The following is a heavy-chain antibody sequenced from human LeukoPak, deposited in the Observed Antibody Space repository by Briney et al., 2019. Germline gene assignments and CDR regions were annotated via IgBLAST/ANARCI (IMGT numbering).Heavy chain of an antibody. CDR2: IYHSGST. V-gene: IGHV4-34*01. D-gene: IGHD6-13*01. J-gene: IGHJ4*02. Sequence: SETLSLTCAVYGGSFSGYYWSWIRQPPGKGLEWIGSIYHSGSTYYNPSLKSRVTISVDTSKNQFSLKLSSVTAADTAVYYCARDLSIAAAGTGDYWGQGTLVTVSS. CDR1: GGSFSGYY. CDR3: ARDLSIAAAGTGDY.